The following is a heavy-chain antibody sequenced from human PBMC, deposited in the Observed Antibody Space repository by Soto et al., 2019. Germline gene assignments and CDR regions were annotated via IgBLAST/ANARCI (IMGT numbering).Heavy chain of an antibody. J-gene: IGHJ4*02. CDR3: ARARSRDTGPFDY. V-gene: IGHV4-30-4*01. D-gene: IGHD5-18*01. CDR1: GGSISSGDYY. Sequence: QVQLQESGPGLVKPSQTLSLTCTVSGGSISSGDYYWSWIRQPPGKGLEWIGYIYYSGSTYYNPSLKSLVTISVDTSKNQFSLKLSSVTAADTAVYYCARARSRDTGPFDYWGQGTLVTVSS. CDR2: IYYSGST.